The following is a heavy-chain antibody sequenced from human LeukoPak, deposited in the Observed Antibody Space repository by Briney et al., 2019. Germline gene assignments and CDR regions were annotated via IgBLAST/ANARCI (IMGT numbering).Heavy chain of an antibody. CDR3: ASDNLWAAHFDY. Sequence: PGRSLRLSCAASGFTFSSYGMHWVRQAPGKGLEWVAVIWYDGSNKYYADSVKGRFTISRDNSKNTLYLQMNSLRAEDTAVYYCASDNLWAAHFDYWGQGTLVTVSS. D-gene: IGHD6-6*01. CDR1: GFTFSSYG. CDR2: IWYDGSNK. V-gene: IGHV3-33*01. J-gene: IGHJ4*02.